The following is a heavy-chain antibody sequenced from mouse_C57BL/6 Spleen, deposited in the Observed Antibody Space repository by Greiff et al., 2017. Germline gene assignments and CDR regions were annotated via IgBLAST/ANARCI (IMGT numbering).Heavy chain of an antibody. J-gene: IGHJ2*01. CDR3: AREGHYGRFDY. Sequence: VQLKESEGGLVQPGSSMKLSCTASGYTFSNYYMAWVRQVPEKGLEWVANINYDGSSTNYLDPLKSRFIISRDNAKNILYLQMSSLKSEDTATYYCAREGHYGRFDYWGQGTPLTVSS. CDR2: INYDGSST. D-gene: IGHD1-1*01. CDR1: GYTFSNYY. V-gene: IGHV5-16*01.